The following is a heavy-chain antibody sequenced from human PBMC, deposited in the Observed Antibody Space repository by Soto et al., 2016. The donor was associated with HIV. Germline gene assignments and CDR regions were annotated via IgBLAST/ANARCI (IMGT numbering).Heavy chain of an antibody. V-gene: IGHV3-21*01. CDR3: ARDDPSRGDAFDI. CDR1: GFTFKTFT. Sequence: EVQVVESGGGLVKPGGSLRLSCVASGFTFKTFTMNWVRQVPGKGLEWVSSIGTSNYYIYYADSVKGRFTISRDNAKNSMFLQMNALRADDTAIYYCARDDPSRGDAFDIWGPKGHWSPSLQ. D-gene: IGHD2-2*01. CDR2: IGTSNYYI. J-gene: IGHJ3*02.